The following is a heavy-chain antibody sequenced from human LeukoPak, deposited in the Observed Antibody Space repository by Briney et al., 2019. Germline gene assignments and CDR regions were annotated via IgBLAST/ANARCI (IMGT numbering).Heavy chain of an antibody. Sequence: GASVKVSCKASGYRLRNHGISWVRQAPGQGLEWMGGIIPIFGTANYAQKFQGRVTITADESTSTAYMELSSLRSEDTAVYYCARTHSGYSLQIKYCSSTSCYAFDIWGQGTMVTVSS. CDR2: IIPIFGTA. CDR3: ARTHSGYSLQIKYCSSTSCYAFDI. J-gene: IGHJ3*02. D-gene: IGHD2-2*01. V-gene: IGHV1-69*13. CDR1: GYRLRNHG.